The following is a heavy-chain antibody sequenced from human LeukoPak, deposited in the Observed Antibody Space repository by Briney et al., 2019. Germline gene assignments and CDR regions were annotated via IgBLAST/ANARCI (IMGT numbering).Heavy chain of an antibody. Sequence: GGSLRLSCAASGFTFSSYGMNWVRQAPGKGLEWVSSISSSSSYIYYADSVKGRFTISRDNAKNSLYLQMNSLRAEDTAVYYCARLKTYYYDSSGYYYPSFLDYWGQGTLVTVSS. J-gene: IGHJ4*02. V-gene: IGHV3-21*01. CDR3: ARLKTYYYDSSGYYYPSFLDY. CDR1: GFTFSSYG. D-gene: IGHD3-22*01. CDR2: ISSSSSYI.